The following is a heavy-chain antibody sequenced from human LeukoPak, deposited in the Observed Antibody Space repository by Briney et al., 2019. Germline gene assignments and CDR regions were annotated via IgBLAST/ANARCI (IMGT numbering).Heavy chain of an antibody. CDR2: INHSGST. Sequence: KPSETLSLTCAVYGGSFSGYYWSWIRQPPGKGLEWIGEINHSGSTNYNPSLKSRVTISVDTSKNQFSLKLSSVTAADTAVYYCARAQPAPFRHYYDSRGRPLDYWGQGTLVTVSS. J-gene: IGHJ4*02. CDR3: ARAQPAPFRHYYDSRGRPLDY. V-gene: IGHV4-34*01. D-gene: IGHD3-22*01. CDR1: GGSFSGYY.